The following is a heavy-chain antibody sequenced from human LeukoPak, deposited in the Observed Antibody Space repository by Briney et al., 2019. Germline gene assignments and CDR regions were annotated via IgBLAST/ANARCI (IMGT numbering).Heavy chain of an antibody. CDR2: INPSGGST. Sequence: GSSVKVSCKASGGTFSSYAISWVRQAPGQGLEWMGIINPSGGSTSYAQKFQGRVTMTRDTSTSTVYMELSSLRSEDTAVYYCARDLDTIFGGRGLYFDYWGQGTLVTVSS. CDR3: ARDLDTIFGGRGLYFDY. CDR1: GGTFSSYA. V-gene: IGHV1-46*01. J-gene: IGHJ4*02. D-gene: IGHD3-3*01.